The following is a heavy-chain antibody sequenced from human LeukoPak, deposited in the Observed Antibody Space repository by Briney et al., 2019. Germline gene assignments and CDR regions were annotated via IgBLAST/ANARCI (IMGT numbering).Heavy chain of an antibody. D-gene: IGHD3-22*01. Sequence: GASVKVSCKASGYRFTNHVMSWVRQAPGQSFEWMGWINGDNGDTQYSQKFQGRVTITIDTPATTAYMELRSLKSEDTAMYYCARERDYYDTNGHPNNWFDPWGQGTLVTVSS. V-gene: IGHV1-3*01. J-gene: IGHJ5*02. CDR2: INGDNGDT. CDR3: ARERDYYDTNGHPNNWFDP. CDR1: GYRFTNHV.